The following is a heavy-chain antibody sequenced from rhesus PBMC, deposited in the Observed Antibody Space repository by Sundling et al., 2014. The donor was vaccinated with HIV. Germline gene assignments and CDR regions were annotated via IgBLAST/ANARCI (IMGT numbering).Heavy chain of an antibody. V-gene: IGHV3-201*01. J-gene: IGHJ4*01. CDR1: GFTFDDYA. CDR3: ARDYNLWTGYYTAFDY. CDR2: ISWSGDST. Sequence: EVQLVESGGGVVQPGGSLRLSCVASGFTFDDYAMHWVRQAPGKGLEWVSDISWSGDSTYYTDSVKGRFTISRDNAKNSLYLQMDSLRAEDTALYYCARDYNLWTGYYTAFDYWGRGVLVTVSS. D-gene: IGHD3-3*01.